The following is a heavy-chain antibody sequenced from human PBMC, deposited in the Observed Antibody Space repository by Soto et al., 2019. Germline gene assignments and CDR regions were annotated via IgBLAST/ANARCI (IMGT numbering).Heavy chain of an antibody. Sequence: VASEKVSCKPSGFSISGFYLHWVRQAPGQGLEWMGWIKPNTDDTGYAQKFQGRVTLTWDTSSSAGYLDLGRLRSDDTAVYYCARSPYSLEADGQHYYYGMDLWGLGTTVTVSS. CDR2: IKPNTDDT. J-gene: IGHJ6*02. CDR3: ARSPYSLEADGQHYYYGMDL. V-gene: IGHV1-2*02. D-gene: IGHD2-15*01. CDR1: GFSISGFY.